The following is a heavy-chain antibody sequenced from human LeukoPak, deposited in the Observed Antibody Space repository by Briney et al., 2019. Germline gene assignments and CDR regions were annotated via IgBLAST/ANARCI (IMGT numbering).Heavy chain of an antibody. Sequence: GGSLRLSCAASGFTFSSYSMNWVRQAPGKGLEWVGRIGSKAFNYATVYAASVEGRFTISRDDSKHTAFLQMNSLKTEDTAVYYCTRHLDGIAAYDYWGQGSLVTVSS. CDR2: IGSKAFNYAT. J-gene: IGHJ4*02. CDR3: TRHLDGIAAYDY. V-gene: IGHV3-73*01. CDR1: GFTFSSYS. D-gene: IGHD6-13*01.